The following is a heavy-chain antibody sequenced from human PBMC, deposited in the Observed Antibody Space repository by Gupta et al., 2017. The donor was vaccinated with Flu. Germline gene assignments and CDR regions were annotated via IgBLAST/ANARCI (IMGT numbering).Heavy chain of an antibody. Sequence: QVQLQQSGPGLVKPSQTLSLTCAISGASVSSNSAAWNWIRQSPSRGLEWLGRTYYRSKWYNDYAVSVKSRITINPDTSKNQFSLQLNSVTPEDTAVYYCARGGQTLGHYYYYGMDVWGQGTTVTVSS. CDR3: ARGGQTLGHYYYYGMDV. CDR2: TYYRSKWYN. D-gene: IGHD3-16*01. J-gene: IGHJ6*02. CDR1: GASVSSNSAA. V-gene: IGHV6-1*01.